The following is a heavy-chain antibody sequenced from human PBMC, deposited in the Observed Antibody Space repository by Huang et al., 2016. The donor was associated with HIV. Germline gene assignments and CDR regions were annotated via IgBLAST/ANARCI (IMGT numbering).Heavy chain of an antibody. D-gene: IGHD3-22*01. CDR3: ARAPYDSRGYYW. J-gene: IGHJ4*02. V-gene: IGHV4-30-4*08. Sequence: QVRLQESGPGLVRPSQTLALTCTVSGVPISSGGFYWTWIRRPPEKGLEWIGYVYYSGSTHYNPSRKSRVTISVDMSKNQFYLKLNSVTAADTAVYYCARAPYDSRGYYWWGQGTLVTVSS. CDR1: GVPISSGGFY. CDR2: VYYSGST.